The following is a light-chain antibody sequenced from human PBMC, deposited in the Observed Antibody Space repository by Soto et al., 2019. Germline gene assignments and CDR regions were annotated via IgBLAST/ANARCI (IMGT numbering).Light chain of an antibody. V-gene: IGLV2-14*01. Sequence: QSALTQPASVSGSPGQSITISCTGTSSDVGGYNFVSWYQQHPAKAPKLMIYEVSTRPSGVSDRFSGSKSGNTASLTISGLRAEDEADYYCGSYTTSSNYVFGTGTKLTVL. CDR2: EVS. CDR1: SSDVGGYNF. J-gene: IGLJ1*01. CDR3: GSYTTSSNYV.